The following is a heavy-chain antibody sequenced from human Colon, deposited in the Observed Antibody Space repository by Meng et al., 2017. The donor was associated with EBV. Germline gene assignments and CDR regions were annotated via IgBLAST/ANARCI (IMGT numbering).Heavy chain of an antibody. Sequence: EVQLLESGGGWVQPGGSLRLSCAASGFNFSNYGMNWVRQAPGKGLEWVSGISGSGDSTYYADSVKGRFTISRDNSKNTLYLQMNSLRAEDTAVYYCAKTSGSEGFWGQGTLVTVDS. J-gene: IGHJ4*02. V-gene: IGHV3-23*01. CDR2: ISGSGDST. CDR3: AKTSGSEGF. CDR1: GFNFSNYG. D-gene: IGHD1-26*01.